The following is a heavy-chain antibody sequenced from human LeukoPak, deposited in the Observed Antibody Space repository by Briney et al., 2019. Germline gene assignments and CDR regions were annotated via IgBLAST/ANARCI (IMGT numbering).Heavy chain of an antibody. J-gene: IGHJ4*02. CDR3: ARHEDRNWYFDH. V-gene: IGHV4-39*01. Sequence: SETLSLTCTVSGGSISSSSYYWGWIRQPPGKGLEWIGSIYYSGSTYYNPLVKSRVTISVDTSKNQFSLKLSSVTAADTAVYYCARHEDRNWYFDHWGQGTLVTVSS. D-gene: IGHD1-1*01. CDR1: GGSISSSSYY. CDR2: IYYSGST.